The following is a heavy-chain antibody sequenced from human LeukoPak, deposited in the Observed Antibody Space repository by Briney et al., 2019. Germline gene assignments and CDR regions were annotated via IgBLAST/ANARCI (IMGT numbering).Heavy chain of an antibody. J-gene: IGHJ4*02. CDR3: AKSFLRGTRTPFDY. CDR2: ISGSGGST. V-gene: IGHV3-23*01. Sequence: PGGSLRLSCAASGFTFSSYGMSWVRQAPGKGLEWVSAISGSGGSTYYADSVKGRFTISRDNSKNTLYLQMNSLRAEDTAVYYCAKSFLRGTRTPFDYWGQGTLVTVSS. D-gene: IGHD3-16*01. CDR1: GFTFSSYG.